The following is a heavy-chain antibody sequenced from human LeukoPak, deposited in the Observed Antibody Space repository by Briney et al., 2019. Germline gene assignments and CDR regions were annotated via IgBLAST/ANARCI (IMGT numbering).Heavy chain of an antibody. J-gene: IGHJ3*02. D-gene: IGHD2-21*02. CDR1: GYTFTSYG. Sequence: GASVTVSCTASGYTFTSYGLSWVRQAPGQGLEWMGWISDSNNKTNYAQNLQGRVTMTTDTSTGTAYMELRSLRSDDTAVYYCARVQIVVVTGSYYPDAFDIWGQGTMVTVSS. V-gene: IGHV1-18*01. CDR2: ISDSNNKT. CDR3: ARVQIVVVTGSYYPDAFDI.